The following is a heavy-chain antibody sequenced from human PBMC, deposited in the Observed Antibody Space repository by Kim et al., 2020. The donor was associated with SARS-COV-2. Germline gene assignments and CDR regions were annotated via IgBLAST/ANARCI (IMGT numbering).Heavy chain of an antibody. CDR3: ARGPAAGTYFDL. D-gene: IGHD6-13*01. V-gene: IGHV4-4*09. Sequence: NSTPSLKNRVTISVDTSKTQCSLKLSPVTAADAAVYYCARGPAAGTYFDLWGQGPLVTVSS. J-gene: IGHJ4*02.